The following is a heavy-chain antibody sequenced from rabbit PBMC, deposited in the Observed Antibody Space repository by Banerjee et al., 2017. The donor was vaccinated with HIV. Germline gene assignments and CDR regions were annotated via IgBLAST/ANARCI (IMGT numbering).Heavy chain of an antibody. CDR2: IYPVNGDT. Sequence: QQLEESGGDLVQPGASLTLTCTASGFSFSSGYDMCWVRQPPGRGLEWIACIYPVNGDTHYATWAKGRFTISKTSSTTVTLQMTSLTVADTATYFCARDLGVGSSYYRTALDPWGPGTLVHRL. CDR3: ARDLGVGSSYYRTALDP. CDR1: GFSFSSGYD. V-gene: IGHV1S40*01. J-gene: IGHJ2*01. D-gene: IGHD8-1*01.